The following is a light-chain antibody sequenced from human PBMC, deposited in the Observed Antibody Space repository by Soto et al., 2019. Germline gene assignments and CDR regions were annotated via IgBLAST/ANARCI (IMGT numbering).Light chain of an antibody. CDR2: GSS. CDR1: QIFPSSY. J-gene: IGKJ4*01. V-gene: IGKV3-20*01. CDR3: QHYNSSPT. Sequence: EIVLTQSPGTLSLSPGERATLSCRASQIFPSSYLAWYQQTPGQAPRLLIYGSSSRASGIPDRFSGSGSGTYFILTSSRLEPEDFEVYYCQHYNSSPTFGGGTKVEIK.